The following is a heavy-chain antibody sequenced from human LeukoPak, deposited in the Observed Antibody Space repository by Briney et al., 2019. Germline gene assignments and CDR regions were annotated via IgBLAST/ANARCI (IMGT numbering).Heavy chain of an antibody. Sequence: PGGSLRLSCAASGSTFSYYAMHWVRQAPGKGLEWVAVMSYDGSNKYYANSVKGRFTVSRDNSKNTLYLQMNSLRAEDTAVYYCARGETYYYDSSGYDFWGQGTLVTVSS. CDR1: GSTFSYYA. CDR2: MSYDGSNK. D-gene: IGHD3-22*01. J-gene: IGHJ4*02. CDR3: ARGETYYYDSSGYDF. V-gene: IGHV3-30-3*01.